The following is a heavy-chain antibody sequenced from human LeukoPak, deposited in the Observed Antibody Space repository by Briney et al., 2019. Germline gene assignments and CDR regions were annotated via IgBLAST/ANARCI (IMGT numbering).Heavy chain of an antibody. CDR1: GFTFDDYA. CDR2: KEKDGRTE. D-gene: IGHD3-3*01. J-gene: IGHJ4*02. V-gene: IGHV3-30*02. CDR3: AKVRSVFGADCFDY. Sequence: GGSLRLSCAASGFTFDDYAMHWVRQAPGKGLEWVASKEKDGRTEYNADSVKGRFTISRDNSANTLYLELDSLTVEDTAVYYCAKVRSVFGADCFDYWGQGTLVTVSS.